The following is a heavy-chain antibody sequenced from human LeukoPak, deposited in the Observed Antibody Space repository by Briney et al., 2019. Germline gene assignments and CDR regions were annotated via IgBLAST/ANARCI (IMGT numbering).Heavy chain of an antibody. D-gene: IGHD6-13*01. CDR2: IKQDGSEK. CDR3: ARDHIAAAGTRYHLFDY. J-gene: IGHJ4*02. CDR1: GFTFSSYW. V-gene: IGHV3-7*01. Sequence: GGSLRLSCAASGFTFSSYWMSWVRQAPGKGLEWVANIKQDGSEKYYVDSVKGRFTISRDNAKNSLYLQMNSLRAEDTAVYYCARDHIAAAGTRYHLFDYWGQGTLVTVSS.